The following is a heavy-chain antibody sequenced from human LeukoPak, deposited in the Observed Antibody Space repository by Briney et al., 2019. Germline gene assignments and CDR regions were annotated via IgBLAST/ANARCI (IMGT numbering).Heavy chain of an antibody. V-gene: IGHV3-23*01. Sequence: PGGSLRLSCAASGFTVSNYAMNWVRLAPGTGLEWVSSISGSGGNTYYADSVKGRFTISRDNSKNTLNLQMNSLRAEDTAVYYCAKPARTDAFDIWGQGTMVTVSS. CDR3: AKPARTDAFDI. CDR2: ISGSGGNT. J-gene: IGHJ3*02. D-gene: IGHD1-14*01. CDR1: GFTVSNYA.